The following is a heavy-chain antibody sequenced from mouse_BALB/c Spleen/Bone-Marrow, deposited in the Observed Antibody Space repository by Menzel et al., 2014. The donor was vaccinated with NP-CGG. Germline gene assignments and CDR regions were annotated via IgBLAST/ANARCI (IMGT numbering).Heavy chain of an antibody. CDR1: GYTFTNYW. D-gene: IGHD1-1*02. V-gene: IGHV1-69*02. J-gene: IGHJ2*02. Sequence: VKLMESGAEVVKPGASVKVSCKASGYTFTNYWMQWVKQRPQGLEWIGEIEPSDSYTNYNQDFKGKATLTVDKSSSTAYMQLSSLTSEDSAVYYCARGRTTVVSDYWGQGTSLTVSS. CDR3: ARGRTTVVSDY. CDR2: IEPSDSYT.